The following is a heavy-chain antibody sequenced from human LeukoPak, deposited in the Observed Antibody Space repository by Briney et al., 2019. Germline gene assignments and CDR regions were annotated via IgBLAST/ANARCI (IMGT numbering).Heavy chain of an antibody. Sequence: ASVKVSCKASGYTFTNYEINWVRQATGQGLEWMGWMNPNSGNTAYAQKFQGRVTITRNTSISTAYMELSSLRSEDTAVYYCARAFRKLAMYYFDYWGQGTLVTVSS. J-gene: IGHJ4*02. D-gene: IGHD6-6*01. CDR1: GYTFTNYE. CDR3: ARAFRKLAMYYFDY. V-gene: IGHV1-8*03. CDR2: MNPNSGNT.